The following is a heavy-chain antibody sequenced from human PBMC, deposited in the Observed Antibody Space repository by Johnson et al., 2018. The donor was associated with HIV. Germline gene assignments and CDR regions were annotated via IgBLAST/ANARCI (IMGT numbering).Heavy chain of an antibody. D-gene: IGHD6-13*01. CDR2: ISYDGSNK. J-gene: IGHJ3*02. CDR3: AKVAVATAAGGVALDI. V-gene: IGHV3-30*04. CDR1: GFTFSSYA. Sequence: QVQLVESGGGVVQPGRSLRLSCAVSGFTFSSYAMHWVRQAPGEGLEWVAVISYDGSNKYYADSVKGRFTISRDNSKNSLYLQMNSLRAEDTAVYYCAKVAVATAAGGVALDIWGPGTMVIVSS.